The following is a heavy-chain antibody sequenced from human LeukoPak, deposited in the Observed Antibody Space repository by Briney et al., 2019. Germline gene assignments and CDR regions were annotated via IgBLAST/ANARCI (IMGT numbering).Heavy chain of an antibody. V-gene: IGHV1-8*01. D-gene: IGHD5-24*01. J-gene: IGHJ4*02. Sequence: ASVKVSCKTSGYPFRNYDINWVRQATGQGLEWMGWINPHSGKTGYAQKFQDRVIMTTDTSTTTAYMELRTLRSDDTAVYYCARDWGDMTTIADIWGQGSLVTVSS. CDR2: INPHSGKT. CDR1: GYPFRNYD. CDR3: ARDWGDMTTIADI.